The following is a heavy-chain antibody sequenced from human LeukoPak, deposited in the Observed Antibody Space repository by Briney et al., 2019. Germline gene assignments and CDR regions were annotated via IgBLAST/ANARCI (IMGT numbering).Heavy chain of an antibody. CDR2: IWYDGSNK. V-gene: IGHV3-30*02. J-gene: IGHJ4*02. D-gene: IGHD2-2*03. CDR3: AKGGYCSSTSCYDPYFDY. Sequence: GGSLRLSCEASGFTFSTYGMHWVRQAPGKGLEWVAVIWYDGSNKNYADSVKGRFTISRDNSKNTLYLQMNSLRAEDTAVYYCAKGGYCSSTSCYDPYFDYWGQGTLVTVSS. CDR1: GFTFSTYG.